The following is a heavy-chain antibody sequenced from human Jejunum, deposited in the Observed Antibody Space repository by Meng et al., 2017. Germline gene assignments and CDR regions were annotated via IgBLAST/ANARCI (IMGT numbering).Heavy chain of an antibody. CDR3: ARVNWTSSYWYFDL. D-gene: IGHD1-1*01. CDR2: IYYSGST. V-gene: IGHV4-31*01. Sequence: HLPEPCPVLVKPSQTLPLTCTVSGASMSSGNSYWTWIRQHPGKGLEWIGYIYYSGSTYYNPSLQSLVTISIDMSENQFSLKLTSVTAADTAVYYCARVNWTSSYWYFDLWGRGTLVTVSS. CDR1: GASMSSGNSY. J-gene: IGHJ2*01.